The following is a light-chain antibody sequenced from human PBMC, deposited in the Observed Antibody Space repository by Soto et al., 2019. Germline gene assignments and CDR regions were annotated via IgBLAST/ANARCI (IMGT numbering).Light chain of an antibody. V-gene: IGKV3-20*01. J-gene: IGKJ5*01. Sequence: EVVLTQSPGPPSFFPGGKTTPPCRARQTIRDNYLAWYQQKPGQAPGLLIYRASNRATGIPDRFSGSGSGTDFTLTISRLEPEDFAVYYCQQYGGSPATFGQGTRLEIK. CDR1: QTIRDNY. CDR3: QQYGGSPAT. CDR2: RAS.